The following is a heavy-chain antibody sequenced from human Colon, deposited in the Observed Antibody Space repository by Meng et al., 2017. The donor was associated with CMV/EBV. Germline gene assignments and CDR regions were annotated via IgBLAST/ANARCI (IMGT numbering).Heavy chain of an antibody. V-gene: IGHV3-23*03. CDR1: GFILSKYG. Sequence: GESLKISCVASGFILSKYGWGMGWLRQAPGKGLEWVSLSHSDFRETHNADSVKGRFRMSRDDAKNTMTLQMDSLRAEDTATYHCARFIGGWSMDVWGQGSMVTVSS. D-gene: IGHD6-19*01. CDR3: ARFIGGWSMDV. CDR2: SHSDFRET. J-gene: IGHJ6*02.